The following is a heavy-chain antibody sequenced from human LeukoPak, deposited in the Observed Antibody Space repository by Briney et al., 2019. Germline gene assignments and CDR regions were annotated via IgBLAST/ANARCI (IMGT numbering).Heavy chain of an antibody. D-gene: IGHD1-26*01. CDR2: ISGSGGST. J-gene: IGHJ4*02. CDR1: GFTFSSYA. Sequence: PGGSLRVSCAASGFTFSSYAMSWVRQAPGKGLEWVSSISGSGGSTYYADSVKGRFTISRDNSKNTLYLQMNSLRVEDTAVYYCAEEVGNTYPTFDYWGQGTLVTVSS. CDR3: AEEVGNTYPTFDY. V-gene: IGHV3-23*01.